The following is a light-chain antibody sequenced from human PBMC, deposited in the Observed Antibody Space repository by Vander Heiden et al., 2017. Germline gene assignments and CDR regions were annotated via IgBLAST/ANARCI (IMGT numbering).Light chain of an antibody. V-gene: IGLV1-44*01. Sequence: QPVLTQPPSASGTPGQRVTTSCSGSSSNIGSNTVNWYQQLPGTAPKLLIYSNNHRPSGVPDRFSGSKSGTSASLAISGLRSEDEADYYCAAWDDSLNGRVFGGGTKLTV. CDR2: SNN. J-gene: IGLJ3*02. CDR3: AAWDDSLNGRV. CDR1: SSNIGSNT.